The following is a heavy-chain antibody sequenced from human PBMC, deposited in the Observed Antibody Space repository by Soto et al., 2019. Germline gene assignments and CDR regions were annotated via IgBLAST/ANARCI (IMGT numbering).Heavy chain of an antibody. J-gene: IGHJ4*02. CDR2: IYYSGST. CDR3: VRHAQWIIRAY. Sequence: SETLSLTCTVSGGSISSSSFHWGWIRQPPGKGLEWIGSIYYSGSTYYSPSLKSRVTISVDTSKNQFSLKLSSVTAADTAVYYCVRHAQWIIRAYWGQGSLVTVSS. CDR1: GGSISSSSFH. V-gene: IGHV4-39*01. D-gene: IGHD5-12*01.